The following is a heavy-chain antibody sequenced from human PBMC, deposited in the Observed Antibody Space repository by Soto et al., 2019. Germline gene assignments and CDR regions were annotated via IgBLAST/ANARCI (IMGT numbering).Heavy chain of an antibody. V-gene: IGHV1-69*13. CDR3: ARVLVLWELLRLLFGNNYYYYGMDV. CDR2: IIPIFGTA. J-gene: IGHJ6*02. D-gene: IGHD1-26*01. Sequence: ASVKVSCKASGGTFSSYAISWVRQAPGQGLEWMGGIIPIFGTANYAQKFQGRVTITADESTSTAYMEQSSLRSEDTAVYYCARVLVLWELLRLLFGNNYYYYGMDVWGQGTTVTVSS. CDR1: GGTFSSYA.